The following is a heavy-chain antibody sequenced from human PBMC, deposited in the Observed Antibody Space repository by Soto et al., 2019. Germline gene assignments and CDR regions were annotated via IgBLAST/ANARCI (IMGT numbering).Heavy chain of an antibody. CDR3: AKDRNYYDSSGYDY. J-gene: IGHJ4*02. CDR2: IIGSGVST. Sequence: HPGGSLRLSCAASGFTFNSYAMSWVRQAPGKGREWVSTIIGSGVSTYYADSVKGRFSVSRDNSKNTLYLQMNSMRAEDTAVYYCAKDRNYYDSSGYDYWGQGTLVTVSS. CDR1: GFTFNSYA. V-gene: IGHV3-23*01. D-gene: IGHD3-22*01.